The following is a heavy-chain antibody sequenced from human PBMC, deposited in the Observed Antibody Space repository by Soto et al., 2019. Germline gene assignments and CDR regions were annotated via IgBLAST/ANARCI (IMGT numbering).Heavy chain of an antibody. D-gene: IGHD2-15*01. J-gene: IGHJ5*01. CDR2: IYKSATT. CDR1: GDSISTVDYF. V-gene: IGHV4-30-4*01. CDR3: ARGRYCLTGRCFPNWFDS. Sequence: SETLSLTCSVSGDSISTVDYFWAWVRQPPGQALEYIGYIYKSATTYYNPSFESRVAISLDTSKSQFSLNVTSLTAADTAVYFCARGRYCLTGRCFPNWFDSWGQGTLVTVSS.